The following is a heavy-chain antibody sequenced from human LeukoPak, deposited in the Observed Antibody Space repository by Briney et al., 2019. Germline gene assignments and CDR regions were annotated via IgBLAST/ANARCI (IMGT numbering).Heavy chain of an antibody. Sequence: ASVKVSCKTSGYTFSSYTMHWVRQAPGQSPEWMGSINGDNGNTKYSEKFQGRVTFTRDTSASSAYLELSRLRSEDTAVYYCARSSSGTYHYWGQGTLVTVSS. J-gene: IGHJ4*02. CDR3: ARSSSGTYHY. V-gene: IGHV1-3*01. CDR2: INGDNGNT. D-gene: IGHD3-10*01. CDR1: GYTFSSYT.